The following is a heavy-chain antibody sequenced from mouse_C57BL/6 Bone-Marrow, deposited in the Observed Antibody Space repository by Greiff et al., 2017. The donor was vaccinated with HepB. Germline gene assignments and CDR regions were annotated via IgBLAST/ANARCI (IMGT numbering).Heavy chain of an antibody. CDR2: IYPGSGNT. V-gene: IGHV1-76*01. D-gene: IGHD1-1*01. CDR3: ARESYGSYYAMDY. CDR1: GYTFTDYY. Sequence: QVQLKESGAELVRPGASVKLSCKASGYTFTDYYINWVKQRPGQGLEWIARIYPGSGNTYYNEKFKGKATLTAEKSSSTAYMQLSSLTSEDSAVYFCARESYGSYYAMDYWGQGTSVTVSS. J-gene: IGHJ4*01.